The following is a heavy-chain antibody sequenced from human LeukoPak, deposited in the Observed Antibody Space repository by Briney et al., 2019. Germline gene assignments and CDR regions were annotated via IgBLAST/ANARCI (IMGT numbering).Heavy chain of an antibody. Sequence: ASVKVSCKASGYTFTSYGISWVRQAPGQGLEWMGGIIPIFGTANYAQKFQGRVTITADESTSTAYMELSSLRSEDTAVYYCARDRGYCSGGSCIPRYYGMDVWGQGTTVTVSS. V-gene: IGHV1-69*13. D-gene: IGHD2-15*01. CDR1: GYTFTSYG. J-gene: IGHJ6*02. CDR3: ARDRGYCSGGSCIPRYYGMDV. CDR2: IIPIFGTA.